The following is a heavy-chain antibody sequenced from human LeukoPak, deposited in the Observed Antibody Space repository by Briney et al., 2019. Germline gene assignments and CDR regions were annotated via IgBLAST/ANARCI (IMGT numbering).Heavy chain of an antibody. V-gene: IGHV3-66*01. CDR2: IYSGGST. CDR3: AREVQTTVLT. J-gene: IGHJ5*02. D-gene: IGHD4-17*01. CDR1: GFTVSSNY. Sequence: PGGSLRLSCAASGFTVSSNYMSWVRQAPGKGLEWVSVIYSGGSTYYADSVKGRFTISRDNSKNTLYLQMSSLRAEDTAVYYCAREVQTTVLTWGQGTLVTVSS.